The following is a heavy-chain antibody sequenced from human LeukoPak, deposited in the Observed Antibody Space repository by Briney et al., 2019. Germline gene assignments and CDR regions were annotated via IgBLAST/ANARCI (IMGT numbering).Heavy chain of an antibody. D-gene: IGHD6-13*01. J-gene: IGHJ4*02. Sequence: SETLSLTCTVSGGSISSRSYYWSWVRQPAGKGLERIGRIYSSGSTNYNPSLNSRVTMSVDTSNNQFSLRLTSVTAADTAAYYCARGTTAAAGIFDCWGQGTLVTVSS. CDR3: ARGTTAAAGIFDC. V-gene: IGHV4-61*02. CDR2: IYSSGST. CDR1: GGSISSRSYY.